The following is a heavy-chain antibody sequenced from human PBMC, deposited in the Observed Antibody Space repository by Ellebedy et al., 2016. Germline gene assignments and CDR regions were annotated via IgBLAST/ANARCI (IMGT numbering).Heavy chain of an antibody. CDR2: ISSNGDTT. J-gene: IGHJ6*02. CDR1: GFNFSNYV. Sequence: GGSLRLSCAASGFNFSNYVVSWVRQAPGKGLEWVSSISSNGDTTFYADSVKGRFTISRDNPQNTLFLQMSSLRAEDAAVYFCARDSGMHDSYYRYAMDVWGQGTTVIVS. CDR3: ARDSGMHDSYYRYAMDV. V-gene: IGHV3-23*01. D-gene: IGHD2-2*01.